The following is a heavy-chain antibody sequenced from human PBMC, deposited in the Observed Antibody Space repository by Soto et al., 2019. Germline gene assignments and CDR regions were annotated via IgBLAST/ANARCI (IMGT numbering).Heavy chain of an antibody. V-gene: IGHV1-3*01. J-gene: IGHJ4*02. CDR2: IAPGNGNT. CDR3: AKGSRMWTPDY. CDR1: GYTFTDYA. Sequence: ASVKVSCKASGYTFTDYAIHWVRQAPGQRLEWMGWIAPGNGNTKYPQNFQGRVTITRDTSATTAYMELSSLRSEDTAVYYCAKGSRMWTPDYWGQGTMGTV. D-gene: IGHD2-21*01.